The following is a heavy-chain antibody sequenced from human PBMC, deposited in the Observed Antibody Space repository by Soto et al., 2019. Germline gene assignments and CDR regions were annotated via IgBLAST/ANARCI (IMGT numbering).Heavy chain of an antibody. CDR2: ISYDGSNK. Sequence: QVQLVESGGGVVQPGRSLRLSCAASRFTFSSYAMHWVRQAPGKGLEWVAVISYDGSNKYYADSVKGRFTISRDNSKNTLYLQMNSLRAEDTAVYYCARDPPHYYYYGMDVWGQGTTVTVSS. V-gene: IGHV3-30-3*01. CDR3: ARDPPHYYYYGMDV. J-gene: IGHJ6*02. CDR1: RFTFSSYA.